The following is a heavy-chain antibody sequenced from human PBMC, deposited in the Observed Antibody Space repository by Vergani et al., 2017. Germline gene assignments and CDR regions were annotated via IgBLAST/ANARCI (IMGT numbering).Heavy chain of an antibody. D-gene: IGHD3-10*01. CDR1: GYSISSGYY. CDR3: ARGGTMVRGVSLRKYWYFDL. V-gene: IGHV4-38-2*01. CDR2: INHSGST. Sequence: QVQLQESGPGLVKPSETLSLTCAVSGYSISSGYYWSWIRQPPGKGLEWIGEINHSGSTNYNPSLKSRVTISVDTSKNQFSLKLSSVTAADTAVYYCARGGTMVRGVSLRKYWYFDLWGRGTLVTVSS. J-gene: IGHJ2*01.